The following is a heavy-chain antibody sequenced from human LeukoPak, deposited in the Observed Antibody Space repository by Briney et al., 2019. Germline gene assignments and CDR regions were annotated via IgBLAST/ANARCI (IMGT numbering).Heavy chain of an antibody. V-gene: IGHV3-48*01. D-gene: IGHD3-22*01. Sequence: GGSLRLSCVASGFIFSSFSRNWVRQAPGKGLEWIAYINSGSDTIHYADSVKGRFTISRDNTRKSLYLQISSLRADDTAVYYCARGDHRRVYDTSEYYPNTWGQGTPVAVSS. J-gene: IGHJ5*02. CDR2: INSGSDTI. CDR3: ARGDHRRVYDTSEYYPNT. CDR1: GFIFSSFS.